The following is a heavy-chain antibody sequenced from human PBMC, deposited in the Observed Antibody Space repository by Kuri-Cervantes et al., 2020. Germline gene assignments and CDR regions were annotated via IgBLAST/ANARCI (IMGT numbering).Heavy chain of an antibody. D-gene: IGHD1-26*01. CDR1: GFTFSSYD. J-gene: IGHJ4*02. V-gene: IGHV3-13*01. CDR3: ATHRELGEPGY. CDR2: IGTAGDT. Sequence: GGSLRLFCAASGFTFSSYDMHWVRQATGKGLEWVSAIGTAGDTYYPGSVKGRFTISRDNSKNTLYLQMNSLRAEDTAVYYCATHRELGEPGYWGQGTLVTVSS.